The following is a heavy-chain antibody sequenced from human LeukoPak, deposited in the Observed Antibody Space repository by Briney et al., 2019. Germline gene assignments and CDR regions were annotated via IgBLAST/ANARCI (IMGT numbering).Heavy chain of an antibody. V-gene: IGHV3-23*01. CDR1: AFTFSSYA. CDR3: AKQYSSSWYGNYFDY. CDR2: ISGSGGST. Sequence: GGSLRLSCATSAFTFSSYAMSWVRQAPGKGLEWVSAISGSGGSTYYADSVKGRFTISRDNSKNTLYLQMNSLRAEDTAVYYCAKQYSSSWYGNYFDYWGQGTLVTVSS. J-gene: IGHJ4*02. D-gene: IGHD6-13*01.